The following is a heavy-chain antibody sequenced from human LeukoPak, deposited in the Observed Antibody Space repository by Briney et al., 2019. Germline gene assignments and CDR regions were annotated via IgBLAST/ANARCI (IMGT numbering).Heavy chain of an antibody. CDR1: GFTFSSYN. Sequence: PGGSLRLSCAASGFTFSSYNMNWVRQAPGKGLEWVSSIISSISYIYYADSVKGRFTISRDNAKNSVYLQMNSLRAEDTAVYYCAELGITMIGGVWGKGTTVTISS. V-gene: IGHV3-21*01. J-gene: IGHJ6*04. CDR3: AELGITMIGGV. D-gene: IGHD3-10*02. CDR2: IISSISYI.